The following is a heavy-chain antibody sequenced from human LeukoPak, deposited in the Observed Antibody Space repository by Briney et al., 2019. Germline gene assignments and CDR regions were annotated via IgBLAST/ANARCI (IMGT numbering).Heavy chain of an antibody. J-gene: IGHJ6*03. CDR2: ISGSGGST. CDR1: GFTFSSYA. Sequence: GGSLRLSYAASGFTFSSYAMGWVRQAPGKGLEWVSAISGSGGSTYYADSVKGRFTISRDNFKNTLCLQMNSLRAEDTAVYYCAGSSIVDYYYYYYMDVWGKGTTVTVSS. CDR3: AGSSIVDYYYYYYMDV. V-gene: IGHV3-23*01. D-gene: IGHD2-21*01.